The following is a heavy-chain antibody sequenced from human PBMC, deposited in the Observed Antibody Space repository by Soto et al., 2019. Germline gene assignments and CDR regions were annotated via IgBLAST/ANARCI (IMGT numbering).Heavy chain of an antibody. CDR2: IYYSGST. CDR1: GGSISSSSYY. V-gene: IGHV4-39*01. CDR3: ASPKIAFYNWFDP. J-gene: IGHJ5*02. Sequence: QLQLQESGPGLVRPSETLSLTCTVSGGSISSSSYYWGWIRQPPGKGLEWIGSIYYSGSTYYNPSPKTRVTISVDTSKNQFSLKLSSVTAADTAVYYCASPKIAFYNWFDPWGQGTLVTVSS. D-gene: IGHD3-3*02.